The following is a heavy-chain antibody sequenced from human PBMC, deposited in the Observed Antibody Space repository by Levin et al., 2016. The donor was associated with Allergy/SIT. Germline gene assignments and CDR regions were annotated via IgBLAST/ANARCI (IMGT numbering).Heavy chain of an antibody. CDR3: ASTRTAMVGEYYFDY. V-gene: IGHV4-34*01. CDR2: INHSGST. CDR1: GGSFSGYY. Sequence: GSLRLSCAVYGGSFSGYYWSWIRQPPGKGLEWIGEINHSGSTNYNPSLKSRVTISVDTSKNQFSLKLSSVTAADTAVYYCASTRTAMVGEYYFDYWGQGTLVTVSS. D-gene: IGHD5-18*01. J-gene: IGHJ4*02.